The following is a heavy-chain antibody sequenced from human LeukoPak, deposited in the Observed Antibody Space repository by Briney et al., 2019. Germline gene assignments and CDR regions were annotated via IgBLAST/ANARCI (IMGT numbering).Heavy chain of an antibody. V-gene: IGHV1-2*02. D-gene: IGHD3-22*01. CDR2: INPNSGAT. J-gene: IGHJ3*02. Sequence: GASVKVSCKASGYTFTDYYMHWVRQAPGQGLEWMGWINPNSGATNYAQKFQGRVTMTRDTSISTAYMELSRLKSDDTAVYYCARARYDSSGYYQDSGAFDIWGQGTMVTVSS. CDR1: GYTFTDYY. CDR3: ARARYDSSGYYQDSGAFDI.